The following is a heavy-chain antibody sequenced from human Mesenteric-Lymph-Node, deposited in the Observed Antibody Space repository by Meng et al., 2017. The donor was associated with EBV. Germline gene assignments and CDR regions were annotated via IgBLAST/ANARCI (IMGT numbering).Heavy chain of an antibody. CDR1: GFTFNNYP. CDR2: VQYDGIYK. Sequence: LVGSGGGVVQPGRYLRLSCAASGFTFNNYPMHWVRQAPGKGLEWVAVVQYDGIYKYYADSVKGRFTISRDNSKNMVYLQMDSLRTEDTAVYYCAKAEATSFDYWGQGTLVTVSS. J-gene: IGHJ4*02. D-gene: IGHD1-26*01. V-gene: IGHV3-30-3*01. CDR3: AKAEATSFDY.